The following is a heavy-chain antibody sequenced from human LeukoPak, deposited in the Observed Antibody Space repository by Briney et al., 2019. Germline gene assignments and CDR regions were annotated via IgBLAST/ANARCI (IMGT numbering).Heavy chain of an antibody. D-gene: IGHD2-8*02. CDR2: IFPSGGEI. CDR3: ATYRHVLLPFES. J-gene: IGHJ4*02. CDR1: GFTFSTFA. V-gene: IGHV3-23*01. Sequence: GGSLRLSCAASGFTFSTFAMIWVRQPPGKGLEWVSSIFPSGGEIHYADSVRGRFTISRDTSHSTLSLQMNSLRAEDTAIYYCATYRHVLLPFESWGQGTLVTVSS.